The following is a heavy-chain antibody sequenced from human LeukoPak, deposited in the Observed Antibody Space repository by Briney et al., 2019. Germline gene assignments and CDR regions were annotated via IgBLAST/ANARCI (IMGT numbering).Heavy chain of an antibody. CDR3: ARNNGMDV. CDR1: GFALSSHW. V-gene: IGHV3-7*03. J-gene: IGHJ6*02. CDR2: VNRDGSET. Sequence: GGSLRLSCAASGFALSSHWMTWVRQVPGGGPEWVANVNRDGSETYYLDSVKGRFTISKDNAKNSLYLQMNSLRAEDTALYHCARNNGMDVWGQGTTVIVSS.